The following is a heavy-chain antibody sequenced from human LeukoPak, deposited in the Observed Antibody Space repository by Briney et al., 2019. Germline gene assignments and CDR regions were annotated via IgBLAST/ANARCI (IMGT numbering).Heavy chain of an antibody. V-gene: IGHV3-23*01. CDR2: ISGSGAGT. CDR3: AKSIAVAFYS. Sequence: GGSLRLSCAASGFTFSSFAMSWVRQAPGKGLDWVSSISGSGAGTYYAGSVKGRFTISRDNSKNTLYLQINSLRAEDTAVYYCAKSIAVAFYSWGQGTLVTVSS. D-gene: IGHD6-19*01. J-gene: IGHJ4*02. CDR1: GFTFSSFA.